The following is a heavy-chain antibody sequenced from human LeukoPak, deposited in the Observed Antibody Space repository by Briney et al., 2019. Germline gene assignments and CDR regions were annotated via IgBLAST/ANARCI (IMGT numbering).Heavy chain of an antibody. CDR3: ARDTPIAAFSV. D-gene: IGHD6-25*01. CDR1: GGTFSSYA. V-gene: IGHV1-69*05. Sequence: SLKVSCKASGGTFSSYAISWVRQAPGPGLEWMGGIIPTFGTANYAQKFQGRVTITTDESTSTAYMELSSLRSEDTAVYYCARDTPIAAFSVWGQGTLVTVSS. CDR2: IIPTFGTA. J-gene: IGHJ4*02.